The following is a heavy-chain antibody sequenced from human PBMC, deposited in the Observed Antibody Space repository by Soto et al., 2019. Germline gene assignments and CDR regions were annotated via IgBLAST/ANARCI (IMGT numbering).Heavy chain of an antibody. D-gene: IGHD3-16*02. J-gene: IGHJ4*02. CDR2: INAGNGNT. Sequence: QVQLVQSGAEVKKPGASVKVSCKASGYTFTSYAMHWVRQAPGQRLEWMGWINAGNGNTKYSQKFQGRVTITRDTSASTAYMELSSLRSEDTAVYYCARPYDYIWGSYRWVFDYWGQGTLVTVSS. V-gene: IGHV1-3*01. CDR3: ARPYDYIWGSYRWVFDY. CDR1: GYTFTSYA.